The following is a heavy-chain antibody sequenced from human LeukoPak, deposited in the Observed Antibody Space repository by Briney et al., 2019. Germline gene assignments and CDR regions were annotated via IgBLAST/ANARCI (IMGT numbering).Heavy chain of an antibody. CDR3: ARDQGSGWWAY. V-gene: IGHV3-74*01. Sequence: LSCAASGFTFSSYWMHWVRQAPGKGLVWVSRINSDGSSTSYADSVKGRFTISRDNAKNSLYLQMNSLRAEDTAVYYCARDQGSGWWAYWGQGTLVTVSS. CDR2: INSDGSST. CDR1: GFTFSSYW. J-gene: IGHJ4*02. D-gene: IGHD6-19*01.